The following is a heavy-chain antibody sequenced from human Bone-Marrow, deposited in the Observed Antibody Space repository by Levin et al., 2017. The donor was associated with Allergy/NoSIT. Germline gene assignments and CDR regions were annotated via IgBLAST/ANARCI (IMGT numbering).Heavy chain of an antibody. V-gene: IGHV7-4-1*02. J-gene: IGHJ4*02. CDR1: GYSLSNYA. Sequence: GASVKVSCRASGYSLSNYALNWVRQAPGQGLEWMGWINTNSGNPMYAQGFTGRFVFSLDTSVSTAYLQISNLKADDTAIYYCARSLEFQLDHWGQGTPVTVSS. CDR2: INTNSGNP. CDR3: ARSLEFQLDH. D-gene: IGHD3-3*01.